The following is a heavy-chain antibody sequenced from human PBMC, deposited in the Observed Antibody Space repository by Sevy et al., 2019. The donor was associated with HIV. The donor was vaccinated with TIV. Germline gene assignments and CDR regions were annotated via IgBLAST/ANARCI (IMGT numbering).Heavy chain of an antibody. CDR3: ARERTYLFDY. J-gene: IGHJ4*02. V-gene: IGHV3-33*01. CDR2: IWFDGSNI. Sequence: GGSLILSCVASGFTFGSYGMLWVRQAPGKGLEWVADIWFDGSNIHYADSVRGRFTISRDNSKNKLSLQMSSLRAEDTAVYYCARERTYLFDYCGQGTLVTVSS. CDR1: GFTFGSYG.